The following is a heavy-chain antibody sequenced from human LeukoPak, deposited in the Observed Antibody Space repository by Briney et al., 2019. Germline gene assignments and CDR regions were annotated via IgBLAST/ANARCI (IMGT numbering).Heavy chain of an antibody. CDR2: IFTSGWT. J-gene: IGHJ5*02. V-gene: IGHV4-4*09. CDR1: GGSISSYY. CDR3: ATSHDVKTAPYDL. D-gene: IGHD2-21*01. Sequence: PSETLSLTCSVSGGSISSYYWSWVRQSPGKGLEWIGYIFTSGWTDYNPSLKSRVTMSVDTSKNQLSMELRFLTAADTAVYYCATSHDVKTAPYDLWGQGTLVTVSS.